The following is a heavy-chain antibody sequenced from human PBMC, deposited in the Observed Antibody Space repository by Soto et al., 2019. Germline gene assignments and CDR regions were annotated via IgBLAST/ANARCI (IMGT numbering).Heavy chain of an antibody. D-gene: IGHD6-13*01. J-gene: IGHJ4*02. V-gene: IGHV4-59*01. CDR2: IYYSGST. Sequence: PSETLSLTCTVSGGSISSYYWSWIRQPPGKGLEWIGYIYYSGSTNYNPSLKSRVTISVDTSKNQFSLKLSSVTAADTAVYYCARGHRVAAAGVNFDYWGQGTLVTVSS. CDR1: GGSISSYY. CDR3: ARGHRVAAAGVNFDY.